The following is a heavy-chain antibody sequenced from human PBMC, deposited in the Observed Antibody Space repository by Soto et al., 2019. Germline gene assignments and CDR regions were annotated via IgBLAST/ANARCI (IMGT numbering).Heavy chain of an antibody. CDR2: IIPILGIA. J-gene: IGHJ4*02. Sequence: SVKVSCKASGGTLSSYTIGWVRQAPGQGLEWMGRIIPILGIANYAQKFQGRVTITADKSTSTAYMELSSLRSEDTAVYYCARDKGKAPSTYFDYWGQGTLVTVSS. V-gene: IGHV1-69*04. CDR1: GGTLSSYT. CDR3: ARDKGKAPSTYFDY.